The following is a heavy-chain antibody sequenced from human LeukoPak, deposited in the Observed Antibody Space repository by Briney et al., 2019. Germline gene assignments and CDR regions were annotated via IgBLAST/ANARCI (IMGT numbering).Heavy chain of an antibody. J-gene: IGHJ4*02. Sequence: GGSLRLSCSVSGFSFSSFAMHWVRQAPGKGLEYVSAISGNRYTTHHADSVNGRFTVSRDNSKNTLYLQMSSLRPDDTAVYYCVRRIAAPGGYDYWGQGALVTVSS. CDR2: ISGNRYTT. CDR1: GFSFSSFA. V-gene: IGHV3-64D*06. D-gene: IGHD6-13*01. CDR3: VRRIAAPGGYDY.